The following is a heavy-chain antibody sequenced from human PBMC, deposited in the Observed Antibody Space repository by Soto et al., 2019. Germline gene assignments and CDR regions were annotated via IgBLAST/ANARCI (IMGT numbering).Heavy chain of an antibody. D-gene: IGHD2-2*01. Sequence: PGGSLRLSCAASGFTFTSYAMSWVRQAPGKGLEWVSIISGSAGRTYYADSVKGRFSISRDNSKNTLYLHMNSLRAEDTAIYYCAKVTSARVFYFGLDVWGQGTTVTVSS. CDR2: ISGSAGRT. CDR3: AKVTSARVFYFGLDV. J-gene: IGHJ6*02. V-gene: IGHV3-23*01. CDR1: GFTFTSYA.